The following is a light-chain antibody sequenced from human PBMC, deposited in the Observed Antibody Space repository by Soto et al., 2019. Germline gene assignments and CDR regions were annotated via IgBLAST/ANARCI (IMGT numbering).Light chain of an antibody. CDR3: QQTYSTLSIT. J-gene: IGKJ5*01. CDR2: AAS. V-gene: IGKV1-39*01. Sequence: DIQMTQSPSSLSASVGDRVTITCRASESIARHLNWYQQKPGKAPKLLIYAASSLQNGVPSRFRGGGSGTDFTLTINNLQPEDFAAYYCQQTYSTLSITFGHGTRLQIK. CDR1: ESIARH.